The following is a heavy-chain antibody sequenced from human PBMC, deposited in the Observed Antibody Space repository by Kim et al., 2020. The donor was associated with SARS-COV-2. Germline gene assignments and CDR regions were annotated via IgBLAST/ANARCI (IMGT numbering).Heavy chain of an antibody. V-gene: IGHV3-23*01. Sequence: GGSLRLSCTVSGFTFSNYVMSWVRQAPGKGLEWVSDISGSGGNTYYADSVKGRFTISRDNSKNTLYLQMISLRAEDTAVYYCAKFHNFGSESYQFDSWGQGTLVTVSS. D-gene: IGHD3-10*01. CDR1: GFTFSNYV. J-gene: IGHJ4*02. CDR2: ISGSGGNT. CDR3: AKFHNFGSESYQFDS.